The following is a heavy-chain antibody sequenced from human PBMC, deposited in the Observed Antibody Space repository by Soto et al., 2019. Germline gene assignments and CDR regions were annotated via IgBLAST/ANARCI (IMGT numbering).Heavy chain of an antibody. CDR1: GFTFSSYA. CDR3: AKVPDCSGGSCYLGEIDY. Sequence: EVQLLESGGGLVQPGGSLRLSCAASGFTFSSYAMSWVRQAPGKGLEWVSAISGSGGSTYYADSVKGRFTISRDNSKNTLYLHMNSLRAEDTAVYYCAKVPDCSGGSCYLGEIDYWGQGTLVTVSS. J-gene: IGHJ4*02. CDR2: ISGSGGST. V-gene: IGHV3-23*01. D-gene: IGHD2-15*01.